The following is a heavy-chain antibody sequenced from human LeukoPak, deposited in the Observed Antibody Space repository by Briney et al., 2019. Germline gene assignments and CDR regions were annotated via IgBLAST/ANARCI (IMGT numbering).Heavy chain of an antibody. CDR3: ARHKGSILDFPFDN. J-gene: IGHJ4*02. V-gene: IGHV4-39*01. CDR2: IYYSGNT. D-gene: IGHD3-3*01. Sequence: SETLSLTCTVSGGSISSSGYYWGWIRQPPGKGLEWIGSIYYSGNTYYNASLKGRVTISVDTSRTQFSLKVRSVTAADTAVYYCARHKGSILDFPFDNWGQGTLVTVSS. CDR1: GGSISSSGYY.